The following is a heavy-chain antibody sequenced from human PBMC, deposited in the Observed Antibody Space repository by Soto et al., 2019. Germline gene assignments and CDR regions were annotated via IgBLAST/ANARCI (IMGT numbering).Heavy chain of an antibody. Sequence: VQLVESGGGVVQPGRSLRLSCAASGFTFSSYSMNWVRQAPGKGLEWVSYISSSSSTIYYADSVKGRFTISRDNAKNSLYLQMNSLRDEDTAVYYCARAMVRGVIYGMDVWGQGTTVTVSS. CDR1: GFTFSSYS. J-gene: IGHJ6*02. V-gene: IGHV3-48*02. D-gene: IGHD3-10*01. CDR3: ARAMVRGVIYGMDV. CDR2: ISSSSSTI.